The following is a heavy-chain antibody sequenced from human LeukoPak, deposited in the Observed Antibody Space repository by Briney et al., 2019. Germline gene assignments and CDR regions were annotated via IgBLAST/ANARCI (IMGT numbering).Heavy chain of an antibody. CDR3: ARALAARRGGIDY. CDR2: INHSGST. D-gene: IGHD6-6*01. Sequence: SETLSLTCAVYGGSFSGYCWSWIRQPPGKGLEWIGEINHSGSTNYNPSLKSRVTISVDTSKNQFSLKLSSVTAADTAVYYCARALAARRGGIDYWGQGTLVTVSS. CDR1: GGSFSGYC. J-gene: IGHJ4*02. V-gene: IGHV4-34*01.